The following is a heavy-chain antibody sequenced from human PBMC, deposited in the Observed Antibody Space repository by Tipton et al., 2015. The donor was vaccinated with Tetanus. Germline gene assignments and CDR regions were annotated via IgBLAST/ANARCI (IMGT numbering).Heavy chain of an antibody. D-gene: IGHD3-10*01. Sequence: SLRLSCAASGFTFSSYAMGWVRQAPGKGLEWVSFISGNGGSTYYPDSVKGRFTISRDNSKNTLYLQMNSLRAEDTAVYYCAREGVLWFGELQDNYYYYGMDVWGQGTTVTVSS. CDR3: AREGVLWFGELQDNYYYYGMDV. CDR1: GFTFSSYA. V-gene: IGHV3-23*01. J-gene: IGHJ6*02. CDR2: ISGNGGST.